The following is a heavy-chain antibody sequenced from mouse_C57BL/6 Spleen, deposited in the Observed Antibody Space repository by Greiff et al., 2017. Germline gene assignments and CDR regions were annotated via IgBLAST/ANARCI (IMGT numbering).Heavy chain of an antibody. Sequence: QVQLQQSGPELVKPGASVKISCKASGYSFTSYYIHWVKQRPGQGLEWIGWIYPGSGNTKYNGKFKGKATLTADTSSSSAYMQLSSLTSEDSAVYYCARGGGNLSFDYWGQGTTLTVSS. J-gene: IGHJ2*01. V-gene: IGHV1-66*01. CDR3: ARGGGNLSFDY. CDR2: IYPGSGNT. CDR1: GYSFTSYY. D-gene: IGHD2-1*01.